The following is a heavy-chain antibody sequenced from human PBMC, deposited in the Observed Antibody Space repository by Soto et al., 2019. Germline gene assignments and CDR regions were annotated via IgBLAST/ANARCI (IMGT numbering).Heavy chain of an antibody. CDR3: ARGPNQLWTHMGV. Sequence: GASVEVSCKASGYTFPRYYINWVGQGPGQGLEWMGWMNPNSGNTGYAQKFQGRVTMTRNTSISTAYMELSSLRSEDTAVYYCARGPNQLWTHMGVWGKGTTVTVSS. V-gene: IGHV1-8*01. CDR2: MNPNSGNT. D-gene: IGHD5-18*01. J-gene: IGHJ6*03. CDR1: GYTFPRYY.